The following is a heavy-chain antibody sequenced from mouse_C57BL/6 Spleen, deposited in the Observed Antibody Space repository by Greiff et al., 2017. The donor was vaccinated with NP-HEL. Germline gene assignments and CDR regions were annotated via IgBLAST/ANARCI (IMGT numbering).Heavy chain of an antibody. Sequence: QVQLQQSGAELVKPGASVKISCKASGYAFSSYWMNWVKQRPGKGLEWIGQIYPGDGDTNYNGKFKGKATLTADKSSSTAYMQLSSLTSEDSAVYFCARPYYDYDGDYAMDYWGQGTSVTVSS. D-gene: IGHD2-4*01. V-gene: IGHV1-80*01. CDR1: GYAFSSYW. J-gene: IGHJ4*01. CDR2: IYPGDGDT. CDR3: ARPYYDYDGDYAMDY.